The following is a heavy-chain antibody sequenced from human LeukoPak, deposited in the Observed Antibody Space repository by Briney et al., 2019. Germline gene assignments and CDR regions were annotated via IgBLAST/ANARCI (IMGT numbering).Heavy chain of an antibody. Sequence: ASVKVSCTASGYTFTSYGISWVRQAPGQGLEWMGWICAYNGNTNYAQKLQGRVTMTTDTSTSTAYMELRSLRSDDTAVYYCARDSTRDYPNYYYYGMDVWGQGTTVTVSS. CDR1: GYTFTSYG. CDR3: ARDSTRDYPNYYYYGMDV. V-gene: IGHV1-18*01. J-gene: IGHJ6*02. CDR2: ICAYNGNT. D-gene: IGHD4-17*01.